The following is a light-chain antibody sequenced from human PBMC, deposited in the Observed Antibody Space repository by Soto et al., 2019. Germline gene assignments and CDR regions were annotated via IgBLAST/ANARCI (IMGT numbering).Light chain of an antibody. V-gene: IGKV3-11*01. CDR2: DAS. Sequence: VLRMSPARLCFAPGERAALGGRRSQSVSIYLAWYQQRPGQAPRLLIYDASNRATGIPARFSGSGSGTDFNLTLRCLQPEDFAVHYCQQRSNWPPPPSGHGTRLEIK. CDR1: QSVSIY. CDR3: QQRSNWPPPP. J-gene: IGKJ5*01.